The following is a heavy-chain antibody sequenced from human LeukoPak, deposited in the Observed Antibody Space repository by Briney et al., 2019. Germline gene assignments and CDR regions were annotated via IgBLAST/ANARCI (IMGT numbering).Heavy chain of an antibody. V-gene: IGHV1-58*02. CDR1: GFTFTSSA. J-gene: IGHJ2*01. CDR3: AAAPPSNYYDSSGRGVFDL. D-gene: IGHD3-22*01. Sequence: GASVKVSCKASGFTFTSSAMQWVRQARGQRLEWIGWIVVGSGNTNYAQKFQERVTITRDMSTSTTYMKLSSLRSEDTAVYYCAAAPPSNYYDSSGRGVFDLWGRGTLVTVSS. CDR2: IVVGSGNT.